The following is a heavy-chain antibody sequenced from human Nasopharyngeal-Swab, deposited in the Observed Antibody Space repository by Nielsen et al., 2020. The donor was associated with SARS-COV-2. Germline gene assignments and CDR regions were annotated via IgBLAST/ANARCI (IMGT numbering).Heavy chain of an antibody. CDR1: GIHFSGYS. CDR2: ISSSSSSI. D-gene: IGHD3-10*01. J-gene: IGHJ4*02. V-gene: IGHV3-48*01. Sequence: GESLKTSCAASGIHFSGYSMNWVRQASGKGLEWVSYISSSSSSIYYADPVKGRFTISRDKAKNSLFLQMNSLRAEDTAVYYCARDYTVRGVWYWGQGTLVTVSS. CDR3: ARDYTVRGVWY.